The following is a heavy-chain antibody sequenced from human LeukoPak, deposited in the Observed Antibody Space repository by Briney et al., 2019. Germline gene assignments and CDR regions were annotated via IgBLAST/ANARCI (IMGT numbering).Heavy chain of an antibody. CDR1: GFTFSPYS. CDR2: INAMRTT. V-gene: IGHV3-48*01. Sequence: GGSLRLSCVASGFTFSPYSINWIRQAPGKGLEWVAYINAMRTTYYADSVAGRLTISRDNAKNSVSLQMNSLRVEDTAVYYWARSVEGSFDYWGQGTVVTVSS. J-gene: IGHJ4*02. D-gene: IGHD6-19*01. CDR3: ARSVEGSFDY.